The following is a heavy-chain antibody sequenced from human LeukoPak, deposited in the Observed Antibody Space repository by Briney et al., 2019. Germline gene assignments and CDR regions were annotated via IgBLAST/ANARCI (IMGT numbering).Heavy chain of an antibody. D-gene: IGHD2-21*02. Sequence: PSETLSLTCGVYGGSFSGYYWSWIRQPPGKGLEWIGEINHSGSTNYNPSLKSRVTISVDTSKNQFPLKLSSVTAADTAVYYCARGGVVVVTAIGYWGQGTLVTVSS. J-gene: IGHJ4*02. CDR2: INHSGST. CDR1: GGSFSGYY. V-gene: IGHV4-34*01. CDR3: ARGGVVVVTAIGY.